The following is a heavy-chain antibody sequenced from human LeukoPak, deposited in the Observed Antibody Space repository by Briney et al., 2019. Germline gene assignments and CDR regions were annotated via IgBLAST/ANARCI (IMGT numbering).Heavy chain of an antibody. CDR1: GGSISTYY. CDR2: IYYSGST. V-gene: IGHV4-59*01. J-gene: IGHJ6*02. D-gene: IGHD1-1*01. Sequence: SEPLSLTCSVSGGSISTYYWSWIRQPPGKGLEWIGYIYYSGSTNYNPSLKSRVTISVDTSKNQFSLKLTSVTAADTAVYYCARAQLNLLVDFGMDVWGQGTTVTVSS. CDR3: ARAQLNLLVDFGMDV.